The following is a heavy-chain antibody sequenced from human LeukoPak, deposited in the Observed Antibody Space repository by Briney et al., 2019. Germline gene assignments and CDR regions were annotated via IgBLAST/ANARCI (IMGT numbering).Heavy chain of an antibody. CDR2: IIPIFGTA. Sequence: SVKVSCKASGGTFSSYAISWVRQAPGQGLEWMGRIIPIFGTANYAQKFQGRITITTDESTSTAYMELSSLRSEDTAVYYCAREGLQTYNWNYYVGNYYYYYMDVWGKGTTVTVSS. CDR3: AREGLQTYNWNYYVGNYYYYYMDV. D-gene: IGHD1-7*01. J-gene: IGHJ6*03. V-gene: IGHV1-69*05. CDR1: GGTFSSYA.